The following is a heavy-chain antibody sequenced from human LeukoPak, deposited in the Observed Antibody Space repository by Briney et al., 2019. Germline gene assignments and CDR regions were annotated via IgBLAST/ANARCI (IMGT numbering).Heavy chain of an antibody. J-gene: IGHJ4*02. Sequence: GGSLRLSCAASGFTFSSYSMNWVRQAPGKGLEWVSFISSGSSYIYYADSVKGRFTISRDNAKNSLSLQMNSLRAEDTAVYYCARSRGSGGDCGGDCYSGSPDYWGQGILVIVSS. CDR3: ARSRGSGGDCGGDCYSGSPDY. V-gene: IGHV3-21*01. CDR2: ISSGSSYI. CDR1: GFTFSSYS. D-gene: IGHD2-21*01.